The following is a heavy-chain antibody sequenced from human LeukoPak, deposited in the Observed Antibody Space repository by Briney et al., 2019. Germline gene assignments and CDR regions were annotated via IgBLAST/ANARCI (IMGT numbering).Heavy chain of an antibody. CDR2: IKSKTDGGTT. CDR3: TTDPAVYDILTGYLTPFDY. V-gene: IGHV3-15*01. D-gene: IGHD3-9*01. CDR1: GGSISSYY. J-gene: IGHJ4*02. Sequence: ETLSLTCTVSGGSISSYYWSWVRQAPGKGLEWVGRIKSKTDGGTTDYAAPVKGRFTISRDDSKNTLYLQMNSLKTEDTAVYYCTTDPAVYDILTGYLTPFDYWGQGTLVTVSS.